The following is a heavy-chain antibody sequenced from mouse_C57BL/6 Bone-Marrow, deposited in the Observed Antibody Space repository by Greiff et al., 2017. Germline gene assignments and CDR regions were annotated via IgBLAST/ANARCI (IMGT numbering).Heavy chain of an antibody. CDR2: IYPRSGNT. CDR3: ARYEWVLLDY. J-gene: IGHJ2*01. CDR1: GYTFPSYG. V-gene: IGHV1-81*01. D-gene: IGHD2-14*01. Sequence: LVESGAELARPGASVKLSCKASGYTFPSYGISWVKQRTGQGLEWIGEIYPRSGNTYYNEKFKGKATLTADKSSSTAYMELRSLTSEDSAVYFCARYEWVLLDYWGQGTTLTVSS.